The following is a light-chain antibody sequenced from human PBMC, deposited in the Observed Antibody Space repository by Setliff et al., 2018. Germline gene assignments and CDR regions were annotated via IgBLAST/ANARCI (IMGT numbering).Light chain of an antibody. Sequence: AIQLTQSPSSLSASVGDRVTITCRASQGIRNDLGWYQQKPGKAPKLLIYAASSLQSGVPSRFSGSGSGTDFTLTISSLQPEDFATYYCLQDYNYSWTFGQGTKVDIK. CDR2: AAS. J-gene: IGKJ1*01. CDR3: LQDYNYSWT. CDR1: QGIRND. V-gene: IGKV1-6*01.